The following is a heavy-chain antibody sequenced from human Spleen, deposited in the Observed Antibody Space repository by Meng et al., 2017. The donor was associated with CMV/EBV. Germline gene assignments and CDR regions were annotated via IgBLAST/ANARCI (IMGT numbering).Heavy chain of an antibody. D-gene: IGHD2-15*01. J-gene: IGHJ4*02. CDR1: GGTFSSYA. CDR3: ARDMTGYESAFDH. V-gene: IGHV1-69*05. CDR2: IIPIFGTA. Sequence: SVKVSCKASGGTFSSYAISWVRQAPGQGLEWMGGIIPIFGTANYAQKFQGRVTITTDESTNTAYMELTSLRSDDTAVYFCARDMTGYESAFDHWGQGTVVTVSS.